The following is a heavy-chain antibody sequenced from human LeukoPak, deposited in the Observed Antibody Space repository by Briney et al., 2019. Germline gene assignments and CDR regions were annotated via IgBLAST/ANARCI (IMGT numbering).Heavy chain of an antibody. V-gene: IGHV3-23*01. Sequence: GASLSLSCAASGFLFSNYAMSWVRQAPGKGLEWVSAIVGRGSSTYYADSLKGRFTISRDNSKNTLYLQLNRLRAEDTAVYYCAKWGDYDILTGYYDSDYWGQGTLVTVSS. CDR2: IVGRGSST. J-gene: IGHJ4*02. D-gene: IGHD3-9*01. CDR1: GFLFSNYA. CDR3: AKWGDYDILTGYYDSDY.